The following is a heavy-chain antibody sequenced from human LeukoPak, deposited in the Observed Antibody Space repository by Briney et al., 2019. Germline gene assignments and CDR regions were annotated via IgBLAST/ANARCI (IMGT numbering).Heavy chain of an antibody. Sequence: SETLSLTCTVSGGSISSYYWSWIRQPPGKGLEWIGYIYYSGSTNYNPSLKSRVTISVDTSKNQFSLKLSSVTAADTAVYYCARDKEFTSTTFWIGYNGFDPWGQGTLVTVSS. CDR1: GGSISSYY. D-gene: IGHD3-3*01. CDR2: IYYSGST. J-gene: IGHJ5*02. CDR3: ARDKEFTSTTFWIGYNGFDP. V-gene: IGHV4-59*12.